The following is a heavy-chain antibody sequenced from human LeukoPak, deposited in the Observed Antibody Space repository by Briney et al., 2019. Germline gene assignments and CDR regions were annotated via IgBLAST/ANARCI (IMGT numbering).Heavy chain of an antibody. J-gene: IGHJ3*02. D-gene: IGHD6-25*01. CDR3: AREYSSAPTAGAFNS. Sequence: PGGSLRLSCAASGFTFSNNGMHWVRQAPGKGLEWVALIWYDGSNKYYADSVKGRFTISRDNSKNTLYLQMNSLRVEDTAVYYCAREYSSAPTAGAFNSWGQGTMVTVSS. V-gene: IGHV3-33*01. CDR2: IWYDGSNK. CDR1: GFTFSNNG.